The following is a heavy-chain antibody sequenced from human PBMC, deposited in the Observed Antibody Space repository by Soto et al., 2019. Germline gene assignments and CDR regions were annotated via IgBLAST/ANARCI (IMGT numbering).Heavy chain of an antibody. V-gene: IGHV6-1*01. CDR3: ARARGLLGENDAFDI. Sequence: SQTRSLTCAISGDSVPSNSAAWNWIRQSPSRGLEWLGRTYYRSKWYNDYAVSVKSRITINPDTSKNQFSLQLNSVTPEDTAVYYCARARGLLGENDAFDIWGQGTMVTVSS. CDR1: GDSVPSNSAA. D-gene: IGHD2-21*02. CDR2: TYYRSKWYN. J-gene: IGHJ3*02.